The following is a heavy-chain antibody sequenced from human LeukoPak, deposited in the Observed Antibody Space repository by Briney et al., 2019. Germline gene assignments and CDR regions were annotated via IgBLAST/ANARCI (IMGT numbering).Heavy chain of an antibody. CDR1: GFTLSTNA. J-gene: IGHJ4*02. V-gene: IGHV3-23*01. CDR3: AKDVGKWESLHFFDY. CDR2: ISGSGAST. Sequence: GALRLSCLTSGFTLSTNAMSWVRQAPGKGLEWISGISGSGASTYYADSVKGRFTISRDDSRNTLYLQMSSLRGDDTAVYYCAKDVGKWESLHFFDYWGQGTLVTVSS. D-gene: IGHD1-26*01.